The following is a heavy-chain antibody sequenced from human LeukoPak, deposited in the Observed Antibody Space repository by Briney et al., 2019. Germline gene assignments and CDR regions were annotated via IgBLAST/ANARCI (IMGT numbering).Heavy chain of an antibody. CDR1: GYTFTSYG. J-gene: IGHJ5*02. CDR3: ARGRVWGSYRYGRGYWFDP. Sequence: GASVKVSCKASGYTFTSYGISWVRQAPGQGLEWMGWIRVYNGDTNYAQKLQGRVTMTTDTSTSTAYMELRSLRSDDTAVYYCARGRVWGSYRYGRGYWFDPWGQGTLVTVSS. V-gene: IGHV1-18*01. CDR2: IRVYNGDT. D-gene: IGHD3-16*02.